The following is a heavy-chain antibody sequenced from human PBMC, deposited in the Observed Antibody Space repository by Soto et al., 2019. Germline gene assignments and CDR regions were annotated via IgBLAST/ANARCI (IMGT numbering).Heavy chain of an antibody. Sequence: PSETLSLTCAVYGGSFSGYYWSWIRQPPGKGLEWIGEINHSGSTNYNPSLKSRVTISVDTSKNQFSLKLSSVTAADTAVYYCATILPIWNSKENWFDPWGQGTLVTVSS. CDR2: INHSGST. J-gene: IGHJ5*02. V-gene: IGHV4-34*01. D-gene: IGHD6-13*01. CDR1: GGSFSGYY. CDR3: ATILPIWNSKENWFDP.